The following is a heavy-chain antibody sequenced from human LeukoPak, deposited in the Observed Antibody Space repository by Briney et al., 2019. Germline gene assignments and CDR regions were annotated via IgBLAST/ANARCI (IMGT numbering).Heavy chain of an antibody. D-gene: IGHD4-17*01. J-gene: IGHJ3*02. Sequence: SETLSLTCTVSGGSISSGGYYWSWIRQHPGKGLEWIGYIYYSGSTYYNPSVKSRVTISIDTSKNQFSLQLTSVTAADTAVYYCARDLVTVTKGFDIWGQGTMVSVSS. CDR1: GGSISSGGYY. V-gene: IGHV4-31*03. CDR3: ARDLVTVTKGFDI. CDR2: IYYSGST.